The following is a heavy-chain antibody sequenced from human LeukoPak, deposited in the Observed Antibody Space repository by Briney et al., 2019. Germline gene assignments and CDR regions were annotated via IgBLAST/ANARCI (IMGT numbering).Heavy chain of an antibody. CDR3: ARHLANVWWEVNPRWFDP. V-gene: IGHV4-34*01. Sequence: SETLSLTCAVYGGSFSGYYWSWIRQPPGKGLEWIGEINHSGSTNYNPSLKSRVTISVDTSKNQFSLKLSSVTAADTAVYYCARHLANVWWEVNPRWFDPWGQGTLVTVSS. CDR2: INHSGST. CDR1: GGSFSGYY. D-gene: IGHD1-26*01. J-gene: IGHJ5*02.